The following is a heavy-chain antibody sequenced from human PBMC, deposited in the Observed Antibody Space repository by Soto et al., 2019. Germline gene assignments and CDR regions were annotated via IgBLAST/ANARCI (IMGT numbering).Heavy chain of an antibody. V-gene: IGHV1-2*04. CDR1: GYTFTGYY. CDR2: INPNSGGT. Sequence: ASVKVSCKASGYTFTGYYMHWVRQAPGQGLEWMGWINPNSGGTNYAQKFQGWVTMTRDTSISTAYMELSRLRSDDTAVYYCARGGSPYCSGGSCYPGIYYYYYMDVWGKGTTVTGSS. D-gene: IGHD2-15*01. J-gene: IGHJ6*03. CDR3: ARGGSPYCSGGSCYPGIYYYYYMDV.